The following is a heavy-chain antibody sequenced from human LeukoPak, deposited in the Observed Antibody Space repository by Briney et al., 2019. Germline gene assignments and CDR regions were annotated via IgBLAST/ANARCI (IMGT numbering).Heavy chain of an antibody. CDR3: ARVGYYASGPFSYFDY. D-gene: IGHD3-10*01. CDR2: ISYNGSNE. V-gene: IGHV3-30-3*01. J-gene: IGHJ4*02. Sequence: GGSLRLSCAASGFTFSGYAMHWVRQAPGKGLEWVAVISYNGSNEYYADSVKGRFTISRDNSKNTLYLQMNSLSVEDTAVYYCARVGYYASGPFSYFDYWGQATLVTVSS. CDR1: GFTFSGYA.